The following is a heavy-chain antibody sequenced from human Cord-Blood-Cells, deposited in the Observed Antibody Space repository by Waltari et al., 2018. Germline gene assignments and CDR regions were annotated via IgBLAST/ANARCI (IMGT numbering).Heavy chain of an antibody. D-gene: IGHD6-19*01. CDR2: IYYSGST. Sequence: QVQLQESGPGLVTPSETLSLTCTVSGGSISSYYWCWIRQPPGKGLEWIGYIYYSGSTNYNPSLKSRVTISVDTSKNQFSLKLSSVTAADTAVYYCARAGWEDSSGFDYWGQGTLVTVSS. CDR1: GGSISSYY. J-gene: IGHJ4*02. CDR3: ARAGWEDSSGFDY. V-gene: IGHV4-59*01.